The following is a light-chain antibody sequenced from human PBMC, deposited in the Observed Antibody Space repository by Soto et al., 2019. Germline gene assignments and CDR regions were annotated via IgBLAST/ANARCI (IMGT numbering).Light chain of an antibody. CDR3: SSYTTGSTRV. CDR2: EVR. Sequence: QSVLTQPASVSGSPGQSITISCTGSSSDVGGYNYVSWYQQYPGKAPTLIIYEVRNWPSGVTHRFSGSRSANTASLTISGLRAEDEADYYCSSYTTGSTRVFGGGTKLTVL. J-gene: IGLJ3*02. CDR1: SSDVGGYNY. V-gene: IGLV2-14*03.